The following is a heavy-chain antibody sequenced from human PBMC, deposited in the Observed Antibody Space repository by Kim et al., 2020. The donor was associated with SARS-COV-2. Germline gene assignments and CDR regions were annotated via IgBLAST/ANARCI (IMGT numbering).Heavy chain of an antibody. D-gene: IGHD6-19*01. CDR2: VNNGNNP. CDR1: GFTFGNYA. CDR3: AKDHASSGWPTFDS. J-gene: IGHJ4*02. Sequence: GGSLRLSCEASGFTFGNYAMSWVRQTPGKGLEWVASVNNGNNPYYANSVKGRFTVSRDNAKNMFFLQMGNLRAEDSALYFCAKDHASSGWPTFDSWGQGT. V-gene: IGHV3-23*01.